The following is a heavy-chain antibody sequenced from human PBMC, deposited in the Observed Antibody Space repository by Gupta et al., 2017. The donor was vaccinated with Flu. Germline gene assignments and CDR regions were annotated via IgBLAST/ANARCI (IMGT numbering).Heavy chain of an antibody. J-gene: IGHJ4*02. CDR1: GGTFSSYV. V-gene: IGHV1-69*01. D-gene: IGHD6-19*01. Sequence: QVQLVQSGAALKKTGSSVTFSCQDSGGTFSSYVISWVRQAPGQGLDWMGGSIPIFGTANYAQKFQGRVTITADESTSTAYMELSSLRSEDTAVYYCARELAVAGTIVAFDYWGQGTLVTVSS. CDR3: ARELAVAGTIVAFDY. CDR2: SIPIFGTA.